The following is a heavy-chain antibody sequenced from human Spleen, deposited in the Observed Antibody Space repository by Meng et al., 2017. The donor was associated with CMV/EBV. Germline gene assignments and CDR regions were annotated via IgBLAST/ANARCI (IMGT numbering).Heavy chain of an antibody. V-gene: IGHV3-11*04. Sequence: AAAGFIFSDYYRTWIRQAPGKGLEWVAYISSSGSIKKYADSVEGRFTISRDNAKKSLYLQMNSLGAEDTAFYYCARDFSAVHNWFDAWGWGTLVTVSS. CDR2: ISSSGSIK. J-gene: IGHJ5*02. CDR1: GFIFSDYY. D-gene: IGHD1-26*01. CDR3: ARDFSAVHNWFDA.